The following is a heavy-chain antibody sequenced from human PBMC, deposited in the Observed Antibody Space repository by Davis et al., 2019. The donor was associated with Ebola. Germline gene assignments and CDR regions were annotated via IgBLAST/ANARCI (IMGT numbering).Heavy chain of an antibody. V-gene: IGHV4-59*01. Sequence: MPSETLSLTCTVSGGSISNYYWSWIRQPPGKGLEWIGYIYYSGSTNYNPSLKSRVTISVGTSKNQFSLKLSSVTAADTAVYYCAREGSSSWNDAFDIWGQGTMVTVSS. J-gene: IGHJ3*02. CDR1: GGSISNYY. CDR2: IYYSGST. CDR3: AREGSSSWNDAFDI. D-gene: IGHD6-13*01.